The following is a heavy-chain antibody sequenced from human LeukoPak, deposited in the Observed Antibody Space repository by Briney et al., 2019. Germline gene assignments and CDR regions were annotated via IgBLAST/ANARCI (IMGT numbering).Heavy chain of an antibody. CDR1: GDSLRKSTFY. D-gene: IGHD2-21*02. Sequence: SETLSLTCTVSGDSLRKSTFYWVWIRQPPGKGLEWIGSIYYSGGADYNPSLQSRVTISVDTSKNEFSLKVRSVTAADTAVYFCARTHCEGDCFSAIRYWGQGTPVTVSS. CDR3: ARTHCEGDCFSAIRY. J-gene: IGHJ4*02. V-gene: IGHV4-39*07. CDR2: IYYSGGA.